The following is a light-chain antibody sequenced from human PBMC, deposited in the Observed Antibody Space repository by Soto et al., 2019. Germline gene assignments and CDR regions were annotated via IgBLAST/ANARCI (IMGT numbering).Light chain of an antibody. CDR3: QKYDGAPWT. J-gene: IGKJ1*01. Sequence: DILMTQSPSSLSASIGDRVTITCRASQGISNYLAWYQQKPGKVPKLLIYAASTLQSGVPSRFSGSGSGTDFTLTISSLQPEDVATYYWQKYDGAPWTFGQGTKVDIK. CDR2: AAS. CDR1: QGISNY. V-gene: IGKV1-27*01.